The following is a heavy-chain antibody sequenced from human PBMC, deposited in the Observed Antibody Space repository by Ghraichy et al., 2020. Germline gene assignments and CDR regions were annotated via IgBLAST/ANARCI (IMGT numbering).Heavy chain of an antibody. CDR3: ARADYNSWNVLCDY. J-gene: IGHJ4*02. CDR1: GGPFSGYY. D-gene: IGHD1-1*01. V-gene: IGHV4-34*09. CDR2: IFYSGIT. Sequence: SQTLSLTCGVYGGPFSGYYWSWIRQPPGKGLEWIGYIFYSGITHYNPSLKSRVTISINTSKNQFSLNLTSVTAADTGVYYCARADYNSWNVLCDYWGQGTLVTVSS.